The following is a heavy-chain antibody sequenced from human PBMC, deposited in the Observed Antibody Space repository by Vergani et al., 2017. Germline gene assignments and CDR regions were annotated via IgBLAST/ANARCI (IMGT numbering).Heavy chain of an antibody. CDR2: ISWNSGSI. D-gene: IGHD2-2*01. CDR1: GFTFDDYA. V-gene: IGHV3-9*01. CDR3: ARSIPYIVVVPAAFDP. J-gene: IGHJ5*02. Sequence: EVQLVESGGGLVQPGRSLRLSCAASGFTFDDYAMHWVRQAPGKGLEWVSGISWNSGSIGYADSVKGRFTISRDNAKNSLYLQMNSLRAEDTAVYYCARSIPYIVVVPAAFDPWGQGTLVTVSS.